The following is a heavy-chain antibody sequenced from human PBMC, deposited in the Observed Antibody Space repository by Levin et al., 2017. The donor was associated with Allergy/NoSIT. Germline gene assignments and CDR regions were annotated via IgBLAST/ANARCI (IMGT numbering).Heavy chain of an antibody. J-gene: IGHJ4*02. Sequence: GESLKISCKASGYTFTSYGISWVRQAPGQGLEWMGWISAYNGNTNYAQKLQGRVTMTTDTSTSTAYMELRSLRSDDTAVYYCARDDVDIVATISRELGPRWPTVDYWGQGTLVTVSS. CDR2: ISAYNGNT. V-gene: IGHV1-18*01. CDR1: GYTFTSYG. D-gene: IGHD5-12*01. CDR3: ARDDVDIVATISRELGPRWPTVDY.